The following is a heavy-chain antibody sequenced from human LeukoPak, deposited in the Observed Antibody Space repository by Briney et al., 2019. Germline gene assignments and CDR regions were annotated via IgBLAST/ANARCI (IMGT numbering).Heavy chain of an antibody. CDR2: ISGSGDDT. CDR3: ARKRGDGSASSVKFDY. J-gene: IGHJ4*02. D-gene: IGHD3-10*01. V-gene: IGHV3-23*01. CDR1: GFTFSSTA. Sequence: GGSLRLSCADSGFTFSSTAMNWVRQAPGEGLDWVSIISGSGDDTYYADSVKGRFTISRDNSKNTLYLQMNSLRAEDTAVYYCARKRGDGSASSVKFDYWGQGTLVTVSS.